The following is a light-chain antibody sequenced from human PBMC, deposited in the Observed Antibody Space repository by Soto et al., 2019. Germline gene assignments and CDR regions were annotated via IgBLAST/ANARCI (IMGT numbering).Light chain of an antibody. CDR1: QSVRSW. CDR3: RQRSKWPLT. J-gene: IGKJ4*01. V-gene: IGKV3-11*01. Sequence: TLSTASQSFAPGERVDLAGRASQSVRSWLAGYQQKPGQAPTPLIYDASNRATGIPARFSGSGSGTDFTLTISSHDPEDFAAYYCRQRSKWPLTFGGGTKVDI. CDR2: DAS.